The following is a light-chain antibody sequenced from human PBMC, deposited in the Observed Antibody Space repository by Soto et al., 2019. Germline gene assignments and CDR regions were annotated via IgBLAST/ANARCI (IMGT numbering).Light chain of an antibody. CDR2: GAS. V-gene: IGKV3-20*01. CDR3: QQYGDSPL. CDR1: QSVRSSY. J-gene: IGKJ3*01. Sequence: EIVLTQSPGTLSLSPGERATLSCRASQSVRSSYLAWYQQKPGQAPRLLIYGASIRATGIPDRFGGSGSGTDFTLTISRLEPEDFAVYYCQQYGDSPLFXPGTKVDI.